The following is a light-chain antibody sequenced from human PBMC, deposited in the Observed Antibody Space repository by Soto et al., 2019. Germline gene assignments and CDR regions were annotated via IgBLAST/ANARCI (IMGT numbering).Light chain of an antibody. CDR3: QQRSNWPIT. V-gene: IGKV3-11*01. CDR1: QSVSSY. J-gene: IGKJ5*01. CDR2: DIS. Sequence: EIVLTQSPATLSLSPGERVTLSCRASQSVSSYLAWYQQRPGQAPRLLIYDISNRATGIPARFSGSGSGTDFTLTINSLEPEDFAVYYCQQRSNWPITCGQGTRLEIK.